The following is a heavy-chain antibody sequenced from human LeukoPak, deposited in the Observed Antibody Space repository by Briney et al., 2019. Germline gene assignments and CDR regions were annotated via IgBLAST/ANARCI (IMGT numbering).Heavy chain of an antibody. CDR3: ARDRDGYHY. CDR1: GGSISSSSYY. Sequence: PSETLSLTCTVSGGSISSSSYYWGWIRQPPGKGLEWIGSIYYSGSTYYNPSLKSRVTISVDTSKNQFSLKLSSVTAADTAVYYCARDRDGYHYWGQGTLVTVSS. CDR2: IYYSGST. V-gene: IGHV4-39*07. D-gene: IGHD5-24*01. J-gene: IGHJ4*02.